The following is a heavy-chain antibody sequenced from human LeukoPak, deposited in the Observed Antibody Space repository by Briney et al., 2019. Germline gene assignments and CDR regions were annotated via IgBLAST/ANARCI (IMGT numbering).Heavy chain of an antibody. V-gene: IGHV1-2*02. D-gene: IGHD3-22*01. J-gene: IGHJ5*02. CDR3: ARERTDYYDSSGYQYWFDP. Sequence: GASVKVSCKASGYTLTGYYMHWVRQAAGQGLEWMGWINPNSGDTNYEQKFQGRVTMTRDTAISTAYMELSRLRSDDTAVYYCARERTDYYDSSGYQYWFDPWGQGTLVTVSS. CDR2: INPNSGDT. CDR1: GYTLTGYY.